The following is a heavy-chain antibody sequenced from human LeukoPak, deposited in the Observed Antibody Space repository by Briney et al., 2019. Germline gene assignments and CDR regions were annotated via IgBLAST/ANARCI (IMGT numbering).Heavy chain of an antibody. Sequence: SEPLSLTCAVYGESFTGYYWSWLRQTPGRGLEWVGEIHYTGATSYDPSLKSRATISTYTSKTQFSLRLRSVTAADTAVYYCARGNILTGYCFDFWGQGALVTVSS. V-gene: IGHV4-34*01. CDR2: IHYTGAT. CDR3: ARGNILTGYCFDF. J-gene: IGHJ4*02. D-gene: IGHD3-9*01. CDR1: GESFTGYY.